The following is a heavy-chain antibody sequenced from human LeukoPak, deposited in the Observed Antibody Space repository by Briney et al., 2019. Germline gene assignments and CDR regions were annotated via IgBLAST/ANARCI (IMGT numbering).Heavy chain of an antibody. CDR2: IYSGGST. J-gene: IGHJ3*02. D-gene: IGHD5-18*01. V-gene: IGHV3-53*01. Sequence: PGGSLRLSCAASGFTVSSNYMSWVRQAPGKGLEWVSVIYSGGSTYYADSVKGRFTIPRDNSENTLYLQMNSLRAEDTAVYYCARDTAMDAFDIWGQGTMVTVSS. CDR3: ARDTAMDAFDI. CDR1: GFTVSSNY.